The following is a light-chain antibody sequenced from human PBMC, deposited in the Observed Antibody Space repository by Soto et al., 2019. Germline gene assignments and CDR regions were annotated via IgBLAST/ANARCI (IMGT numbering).Light chain of an antibody. Sequence: DIQVTQSPPTLSASVGDRVTITCRASQTISTWMAWYQQKPGKAPKLLIYDASSLESGVPSRFSGSGSGTEFTLTISSLQPDDFATYYCQHYNSYSEAFGQGTKGDIK. CDR2: DAS. V-gene: IGKV1-5*01. CDR3: QHYNSYSEA. J-gene: IGKJ1*01. CDR1: QTISTW.